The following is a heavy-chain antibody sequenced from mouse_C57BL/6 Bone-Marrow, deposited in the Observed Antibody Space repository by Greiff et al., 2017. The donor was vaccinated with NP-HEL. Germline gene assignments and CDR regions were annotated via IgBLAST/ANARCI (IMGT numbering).Heavy chain of an antibody. CDR1: GFTSTDYY. Sequence: EVMLVESGGGLVQPGGSLSLSCAASGFTSTDYYMSWVRQPPGKALEWVGFIRNKANGYTIEYSASVKGRFTISRDNSQSILYLQMNALRAEDSATYYCARSIYYDYADDPFYGMDYWGQGTSVTVSS. CDR2: IRNKANGYTI. J-gene: IGHJ4*01. CDR3: ARSIYYDYADDPFYGMDY. V-gene: IGHV7-3*01. D-gene: IGHD2-4*01.